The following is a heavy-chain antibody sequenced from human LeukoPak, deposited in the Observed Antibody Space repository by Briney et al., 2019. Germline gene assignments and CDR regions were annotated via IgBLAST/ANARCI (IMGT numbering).Heavy chain of an antibody. V-gene: IGHV3-23*01. J-gene: IGHJ4*02. CDR1: GFTFSSYW. CDR3: ARDKSRVTTRRGYFDY. Sequence: GGSLRLSCAASGFTFSSYWMSWVRQAPGKGLEWVSAINGGGGNTYYADSVKGRFTISRDNPKNTLYLQMNSLRAEDTAVYYCARDKSRVTTRRGYFDYWGQGTLVTVSS. CDR2: INGGGGNT. D-gene: IGHD4-17*01.